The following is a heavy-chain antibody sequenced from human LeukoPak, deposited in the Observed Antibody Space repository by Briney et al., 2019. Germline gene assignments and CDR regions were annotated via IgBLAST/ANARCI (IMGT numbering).Heavy chain of an antibody. D-gene: IGHD2/OR15-2a*01. CDR1: GFTFGDYC. V-gene: IGHV3-23*01. CDR2: ISGSGGST. CDR3: AKGYCTSSTCYRFDC. J-gene: IGHJ4*02. Sequence: GGSLRLSCAASGFTFGDYCMYWVRQAPGKGLEWVSVISGSGGSTNYADSVKGRFTISRDNSKNTLYLQMNSLRAEDTAVYFCAKGYCTSSTCYRFDCWGQGTLVTVSS.